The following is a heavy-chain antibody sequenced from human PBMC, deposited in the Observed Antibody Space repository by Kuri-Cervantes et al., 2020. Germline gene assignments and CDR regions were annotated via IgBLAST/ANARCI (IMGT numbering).Heavy chain of an antibody. D-gene: IGHD3-22*01. CDR3: ARVFTSGYGLFDY. J-gene: IGHJ4*02. CDR1: GGSISSSSYY. Sequence: SETLSLTCTVSGGSISSSSYYWGWIRQPPGKGLEWIGYISHSGSTTYNPSLQSRVTISVDTSKNQCSLKVRSVTAADTAVYFCARVFTSGYGLFDYWGQGALVTVSS. CDR2: ISHSGST. V-gene: IGHV4-61*05.